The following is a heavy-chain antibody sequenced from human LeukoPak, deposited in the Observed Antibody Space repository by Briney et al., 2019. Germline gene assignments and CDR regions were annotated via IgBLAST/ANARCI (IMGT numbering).Heavy chain of an antibody. J-gene: IGHJ4*02. CDR1: GFTFTSFA. Sequence: GGSLRLSCAASGFTFTSFAMSWVRQAPGKGLEWVSIISGSGDSTFYADSVKGRFTISRDNSKSTLYLQMNSLRAEDTAVYYCAKADCSSSKCFVRDYWGQGTLVTVSS. D-gene: IGHD2-2*01. CDR3: AKADCSSSKCFVRDY. CDR2: ISGSGDST. V-gene: IGHV3-23*01.